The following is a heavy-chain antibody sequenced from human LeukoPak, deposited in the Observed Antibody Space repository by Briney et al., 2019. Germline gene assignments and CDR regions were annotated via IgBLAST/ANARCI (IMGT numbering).Heavy chain of an antibody. V-gene: IGHV5-51*01. CDR1: GYSFTSYW. CDR2: IYPGDSDT. CDR3: ARRRGSGGSLDAYYYYGMDV. Sequence: LGESLKISCKGSGYSFTSYWIGWVRQMPGKGLEWMGIIYPGDSDTRYSPSFQGQVTISADKSISTAYLQWSSLKASDTAMYYCARRRGSGGSLDAYYYYGMDVWGQGTTVTVSS. D-gene: IGHD2-15*01. J-gene: IGHJ6*02.